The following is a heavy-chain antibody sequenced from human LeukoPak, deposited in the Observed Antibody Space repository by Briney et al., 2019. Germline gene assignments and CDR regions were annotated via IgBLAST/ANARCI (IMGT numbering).Heavy chain of an antibody. CDR3: ARDQGRTAEGARYYFDY. V-gene: IGHV6-1*01. Sequence: PSQTLSLTCAISGDSVSSNSAAWNWIRQSPSRGLEWLGRTYYRSKWYNDYAVSVKSRITINPDTSKNQFSLQLNSVTPEDTAVYYCARDQGRTAEGARYYFDYWGQGTLVTVSS. D-gene: IGHD1-1*01. CDR1: GDSVSSNSAA. J-gene: IGHJ4*02. CDR2: TYYRSKWYN.